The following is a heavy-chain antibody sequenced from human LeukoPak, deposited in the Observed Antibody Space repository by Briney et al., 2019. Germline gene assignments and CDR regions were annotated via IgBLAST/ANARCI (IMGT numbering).Heavy chain of an antibody. V-gene: IGHV4-30-4*08. Sequence: LRLSCAASGFTFSSYAMSWVRQPPGKGLEWIGYIYYSGSTYYNPSLKSRVTISVDTSKNQFSLKLSSVTAADTAVYYCARDYLTYYDFWSGAPSWAFDIWGQGTMVTVSS. D-gene: IGHD3-3*01. J-gene: IGHJ3*02. CDR1: GFTFSSYA. CDR3: ARDYLTYYDFWSGAPSWAFDI. CDR2: IYYSGST.